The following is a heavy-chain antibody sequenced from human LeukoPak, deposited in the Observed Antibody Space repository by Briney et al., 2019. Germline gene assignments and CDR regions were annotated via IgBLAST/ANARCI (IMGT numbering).Heavy chain of an antibody. Sequence: PGGSLRLSCAASGFTVSSNYMSWARQAPGKGLEWVPAIYSGGSTYYADSVKGRFTISRDNSKNTLYLQMNSLRAEDTAVYYCASCKDGYNYFGYWGQGTLVTVSS. J-gene: IGHJ4*02. D-gene: IGHD5-24*01. CDR1: GFTVSSNY. CDR3: ASCKDGYNYFGY. CDR2: IYSGGST. V-gene: IGHV3-53*01.